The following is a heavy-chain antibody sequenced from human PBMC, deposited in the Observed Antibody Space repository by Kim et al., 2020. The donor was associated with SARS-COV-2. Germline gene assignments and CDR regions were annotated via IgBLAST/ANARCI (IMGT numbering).Heavy chain of an antibody. CDR3: AKGKLGEVATITVYFDY. V-gene: IGHV3-23*01. D-gene: IGHD5-12*01. Sequence: GGSLRLSCAASGFTFSSYAMSWVRQAPGKGLEWVSAISGSGGSTYYADSVKGRFTISRDNSKNTLYLQMNSLRAEDTAVYYCAKGKLGEVATITVYFDYWGQGTLVTVSS. J-gene: IGHJ4*02. CDR2: ISGSGGST. CDR1: GFTFSSYA.